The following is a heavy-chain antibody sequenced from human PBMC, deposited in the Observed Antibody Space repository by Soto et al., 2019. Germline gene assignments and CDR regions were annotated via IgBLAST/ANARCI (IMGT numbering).Heavy chain of an antibody. CDR3: ARDASYYSLWSGYYPSRNGMDV. D-gene: IGHD3-3*01. Sequence: ESGGGVVQPGRSLRLSCAASGFTFSSFGMHWVRQAPGKGLEWVSLIWYDGSKKSYGDSVKGRFTISRDNSRNTVYLQMNSLRAAATAVYYCARDASYYSLWSGYYPSRNGMDVWGQGTTVTVSS. V-gene: IGHV3-33*01. CDR2: IWYDGSKK. J-gene: IGHJ6*02. CDR1: GFTFSSFG.